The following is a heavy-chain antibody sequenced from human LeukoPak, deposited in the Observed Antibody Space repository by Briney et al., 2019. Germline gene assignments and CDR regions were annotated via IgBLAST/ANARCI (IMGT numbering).Heavy chain of an antibody. Sequence: GGSLRVSCAASGFTFSSYAMSCGRQAPGGGRDWVSAMSGSGGSKYYADSVKGRFTISRDNSKNTLYLQMNSLRAEDTAVYYCARVTVTNPVCDYWGQGTLVTVSS. J-gene: IGHJ4*02. CDR1: GFTFSSYA. CDR3: ARVTVTNPVCDY. CDR2: MSGSGGSK. V-gene: IGHV3-23*01. D-gene: IGHD4-17*01.